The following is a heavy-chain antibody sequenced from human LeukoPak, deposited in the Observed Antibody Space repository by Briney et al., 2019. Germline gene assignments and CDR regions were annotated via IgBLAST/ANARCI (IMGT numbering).Heavy chain of an antibody. J-gene: IGHJ3*02. CDR1: GFTFSSYW. CDR3: ARELDVRGVPHDAFDI. CDR2: IKQDGSEK. Sequence: PGGSLRLSCAASGFTFSSYWMSWVRQAPGKGLEWVANIKQDGSEKYYVDSVKGRFTISRDNAKNSLYLQMNSLRAEDTAVYYCARELDVRGVPHDAFDIWGQGTMVTVSS. V-gene: IGHV3-7*01. D-gene: IGHD3-10*01.